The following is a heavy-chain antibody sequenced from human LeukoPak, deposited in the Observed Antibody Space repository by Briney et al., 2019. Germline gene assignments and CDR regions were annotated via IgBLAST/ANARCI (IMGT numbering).Heavy chain of an antibody. CDR3: ASDY. V-gene: IGHV3-23*01. CDR1: GFTFSNYA. CDR2: ISVSGADT. J-gene: IGHJ4*02. Sequence: GRSLRLSCAASGFTFSNYAMTWVRQAPGKGLEWVSTISVSGADTFYADSVKGRFTISRDNSKNTLFLQMNSLTVDDTAAYFCASDYWGQGALVTVSS.